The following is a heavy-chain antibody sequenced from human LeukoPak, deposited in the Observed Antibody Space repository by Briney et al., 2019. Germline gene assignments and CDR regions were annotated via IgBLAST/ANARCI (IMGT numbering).Heavy chain of an antibody. V-gene: IGHV4-39*07. CDR2: IYCSGNT. Sequence: SETLSLTCTVSGGSISSSSHFWGWIRQPPGKGLEWIGSIYCSGNTYYNPSLKSRVTISVDTSKNQFSLKLSSVTAADTAVYYCARGPRIAARPYYFDFWGQGTLVTVSS. CDR1: GGSISSSSHF. D-gene: IGHD6-6*01. J-gene: IGHJ4*02. CDR3: ARGPRIAARPYYFDF.